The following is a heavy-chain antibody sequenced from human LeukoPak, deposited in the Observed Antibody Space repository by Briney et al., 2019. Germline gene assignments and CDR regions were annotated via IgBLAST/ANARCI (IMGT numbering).Heavy chain of an antibody. CDR3: AREYSGYDFLDY. CDR1: GYSISSGYY. Sequence: PSETLSPTCTVSGYSISSGYYWGWIRQPPGKGLEWIGSIHHSGSTYYNPSLKSRVTISVDTSKNQFSLKLSSVTAADTAVYYCAREYSGYDFLDYWGQGTLVTVSS. J-gene: IGHJ4*02. D-gene: IGHD5-12*01. V-gene: IGHV4-38-2*02. CDR2: IHHSGST.